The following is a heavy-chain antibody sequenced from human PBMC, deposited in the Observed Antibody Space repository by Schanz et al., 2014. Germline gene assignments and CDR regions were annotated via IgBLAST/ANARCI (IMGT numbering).Heavy chain of an antibody. CDR1: GFMFTKYA. V-gene: IGHV3-23*04. Sequence: DVQLVESGGGLAQPGGSLRLSCVASGFMFTKYAMNWVRQATGKGLEWVSGISGTGTKTYYADSVKSRFTISRDNSKNTVFLQMSSLRADDTALYYCAKDIGGAVAAPVYDSWGQGTLVTVSS. J-gene: IGHJ4*02. D-gene: IGHD2-15*01. CDR2: ISGTGTKT. CDR3: AKDIGGAVAAPVYDS.